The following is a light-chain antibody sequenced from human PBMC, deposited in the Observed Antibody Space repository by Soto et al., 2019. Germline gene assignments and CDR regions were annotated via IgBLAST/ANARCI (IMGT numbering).Light chain of an antibody. J-gene: IGLJ1*01. CDR2: EVN. CDR1: SSNVGSYKL. Sequence: QSVLTQPASVSGSPGQSITIPCTGTSSNVGSYKLVSWYQQHPGKAPKLMIFEVNKRPSGVPDRFSGSKSGNTASLTISGLQADDEADYYCCSYAGSYIFYAFGTGTKVTVL. V-gene: IGLV2-23*02. CDR3: CSYAGSYIFYA.